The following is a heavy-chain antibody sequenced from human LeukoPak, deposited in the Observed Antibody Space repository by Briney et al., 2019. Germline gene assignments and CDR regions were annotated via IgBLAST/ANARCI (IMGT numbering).Heavy chain of an antibody. CDR2: ITPIFRTP. D-gene: IGHD2-21*02. J-gene: IGHJ4*02. V-gene: IGHV1-69*13. CDR1: GGTFSSTT. CDR3: ARGWLAETTVVTPYNY. Sequence: SVKVSCKASGGTFSSTTTNWVRQAPGQGLEWMGGITPIFRTPNYAQKFQGRVTITAVESMSTAYMELSSLRSEDTAVYYCARGWLAETTVVTPYNYWGQGTLVTVSS.